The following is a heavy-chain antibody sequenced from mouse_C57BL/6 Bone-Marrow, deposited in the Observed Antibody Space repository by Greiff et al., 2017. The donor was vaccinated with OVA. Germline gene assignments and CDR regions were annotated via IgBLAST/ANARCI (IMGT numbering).Heavy chain of an antibody. CDR3: ARKGDSGYFDY. J-gene: IGHJ2*01. V-gene: IGHV14-2*01. CDR2: IDPEDGVT. Sequence: VQLQQSGAELVKPGASVKLSCTASGFNIKDYYMHWVKQRTEQGLEWIGRIDPEDGVTKFAPKFQGKATITADTSSNTAYLQLSSLTSEDTAVYYCARKGDSGYFDYWGQGTTLTVSS. CDR1: GFNIKDYY. D-gene: IGHD1-3*01.